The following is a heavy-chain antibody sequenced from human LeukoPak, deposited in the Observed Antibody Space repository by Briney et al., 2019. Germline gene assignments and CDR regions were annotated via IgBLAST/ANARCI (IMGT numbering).Heavy chain of an antibody. J-gene: IGHJ3*02. CDR1: GFTFRSYW. D-gene: IGHD2-15*01. CDR2: IKEDGSEQ. Sequence: GGSLRLSCAASGFTFRSYWMSWVRQAPGKGLEWVANIKEDGSEQYNVDSVKGRFTISRDNGKNSLFLHMNSLRAEDTAMYYCTVIAAIRADAFDIWGQGTMVTVSS. CDR3: TVIAAIRADAFDI. V-gene: IGHV3-7*01.